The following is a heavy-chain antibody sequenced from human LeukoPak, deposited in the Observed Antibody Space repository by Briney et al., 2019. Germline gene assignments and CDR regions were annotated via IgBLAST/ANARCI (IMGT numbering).Heavy chain of an antibody. CDR1: GYSFTSYW. V-gene: IGHV5-51*01. D-gene: IGHD5-12*01. Sequence: PGESLKISCKGSGYSFTSYWIGWVRQMPGKGLEWMGIIYPGDSDTRYSPSFQGQVTISADKSISTAYLQWSSLKASDTAMYYCARLGIVATEVDWFDPWGQGTLVTVSS. CDR3: ARLGIVATEVDWFDP. J-gene: IGHJ5*02. CDR2: IYPGDSDT.